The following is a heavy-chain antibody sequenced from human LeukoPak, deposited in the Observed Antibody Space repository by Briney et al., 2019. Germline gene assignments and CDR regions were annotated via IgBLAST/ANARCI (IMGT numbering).Heavy chain of an antibody. V-gene: IGHV1-46*01. CDR3: ARDAALRYYYMDV. J-gene: IGHJ6*03. Sequence: GASVKVSCKASGYTFTSYYMNWVRQAPGQGLEWMGIINPSSGSTTYVQKFQGRVTMTRDMSTSTVHMELSSLRSEDTAVYYCARDAALRYYYMDVWGKGTTVTVSS. D-gene: IGHD3-16*02. CDR1: GYTFTSYY. CDR2: INPSSGST.